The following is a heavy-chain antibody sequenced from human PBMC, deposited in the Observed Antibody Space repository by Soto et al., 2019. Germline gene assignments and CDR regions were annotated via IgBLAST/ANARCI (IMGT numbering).Heavy chain of an antibody. V-gene: IGHV4-59*08. Sequence: SETLSLTCTVSGGSISSYYWSWIRQPPGKGLEWIGYIYYSGSTNYNPSLKSRVTISVDTSKNQFSLKLSSVTAADTAVYYCARCPSRLRYFDWKTPLYYMDVWGKGTTVTVSS. J-gene: IGHJ6*03. CDR1: GGSISSYY. CDR3: ARCPSRLRYFDWKTPLYYMDV. D-gene: IGHD3-9*01. CDR2: IYYSGST.